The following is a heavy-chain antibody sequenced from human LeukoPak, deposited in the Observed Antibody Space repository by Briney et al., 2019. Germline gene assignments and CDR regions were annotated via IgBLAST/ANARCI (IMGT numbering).Heavy chain of an antibody. J-gene: IGHJ4*02. CDR1: GGSISSGSYY. V-gene: IGHV4-61*01. CDR3: ARWVRRDTAMVYGYYFDY. CDR2: IYYSGST. D-gene: IGHD5-18*01. Sequence: SQTLSLTCTVSGGSISSGSYYWSWIRQPPGKGLEWIGYIYYSGSTNYNPSLKSRVTISVDTSKNQFSLKLSSVTAADTAVYYCARWVRRDTAMVYGYYFDYWGQGTLVTVSS.